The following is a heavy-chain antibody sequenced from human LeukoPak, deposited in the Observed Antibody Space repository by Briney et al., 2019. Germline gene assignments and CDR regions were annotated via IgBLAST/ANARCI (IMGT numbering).Heavy chain of an antibody. D-gene: IGHD3-9*01. CDR2: IIPIFGTA. V-gene: IGHV1-69*13. CDR1: GGTFSSYA. CDR3: ASPIYDILTGYYPHYYYYYGMDV. Sequence: ASVKVSCKASGGTFSSYAISWVRQAPGQGLEWMGGIIPIFGTANYAQKFQGRVTITADESTSTAYMELSSLRSEDTAVYYCASPIYDILTGYYPHYYYYYGMDVWGKGTTVTVSS. J-gene: IGHJ6*04.